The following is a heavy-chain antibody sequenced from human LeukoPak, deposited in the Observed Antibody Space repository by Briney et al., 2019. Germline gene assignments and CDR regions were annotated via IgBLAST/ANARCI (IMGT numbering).Heavy chain of an antibody. J-gene: IGHJ4*02. CDR1: GFTLRNYT. V-gene: IGHV3-48*01. CDR3: ARLSVGYCSGGSCYSGYFDY. Sequence: GGSLRHSCAASGFTLRNYTMNWVRQAPGKGLEWVSYISSGNSNIYYADSVKGRFTISRDNAKNSLYLQMNSLRAEDTAVYYCARLSVGYCSGGSCYSGYFDYWGQGTLVTVSS. CDR2: ISSGNSNI. D-gene: IGHD2-15*01.